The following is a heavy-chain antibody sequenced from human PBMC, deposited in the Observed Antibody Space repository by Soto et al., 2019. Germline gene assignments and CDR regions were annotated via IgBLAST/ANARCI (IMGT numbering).Heavy chain of an antibody. V-gene: IGHV4-39*01. J-gene: IGHJ4*02. D-gene: IGHD5-18*01. CDR1: GGSTSSSSYY. Sequence: QLQLEESGPGLMKPSETLSLTCTVSGGSTSSSSYYWGWIRQPPGKRLEWIGSIYYRGSTYYNPSLKGRVTISVDTSKNQLSLQLSSVTAADTAVYYCARNWLQLREAPFDYWGQGTLVTVSS. CDR2: IYYRGST. CDR3: ARNWLQLREAPFDY.